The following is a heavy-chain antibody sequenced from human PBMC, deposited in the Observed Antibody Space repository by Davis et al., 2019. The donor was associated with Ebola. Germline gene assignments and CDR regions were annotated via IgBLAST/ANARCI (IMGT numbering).Heavy chain of an antibody. CDR1: GISFNIHA. Sequence: PGGSLRLSCAASGISFNIHAMHWVRQAPGKGLEWVAVISYDGTFEYYADSVKGRFTISRDNSMNTLYLQMNSLRADDTAMYYCARDGYNYIALDIWGRGTMVTVSS. J-gene: IGHJ3*02. CDR3: ARDGYNYIALDI. V-gene: IGHV3-30-3*01. CDR2: ISYDGTFE. D-gene: IGHD5-24*01.